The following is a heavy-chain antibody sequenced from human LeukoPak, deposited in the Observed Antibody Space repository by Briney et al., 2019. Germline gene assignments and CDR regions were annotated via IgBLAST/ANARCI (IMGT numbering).Heavy chain of an antibody. J-gene: IGHJ3*02. Sequence: GGSLRLSCAASGFTFSNYAMHWVRQAPGKGLEWVAVISYNGTNKYYADSVKGRFTISRDNSKNTMYLQMNSLRAEDTAMYYCARAPMSYDSSGFGGAFDIWGQGTMVTVCS. CDR1: GFTFSNYA. V-gene: IGHV3-30-3*01. D-gene: IGHD3-22*01. CDR3: ARAPMSYDSSGFGGAFDI. CDR2: ISYNGTNK.